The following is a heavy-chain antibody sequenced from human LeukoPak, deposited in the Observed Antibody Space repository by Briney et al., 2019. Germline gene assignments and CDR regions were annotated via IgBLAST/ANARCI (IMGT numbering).Heavy chain of an antibody. V-gene: IGHV4-59*12. CDR2: IYYSGST. CDR3: AIHYDSSGYGPVTEHDY. CDR1: GGSISSYY. J-gene: IGHJ4*02. Sequence: SETLSLTCTVSGGSISSYYWSWIRQPPGKGLEWIGYIYYSGSTNYNPSLKSRVTISVDTSKNQFSLKLSSVTAADTAVYCCAIHYDSSGYGPVTEHDYWGQGTLVTVSS. D-gene: IGHD3-22*01.